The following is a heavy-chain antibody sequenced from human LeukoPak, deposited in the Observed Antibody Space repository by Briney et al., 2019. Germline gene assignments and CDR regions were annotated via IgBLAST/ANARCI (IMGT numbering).Heavy chain of an antibody. CDR2: ISSSGNTI. CDR1: GFTFSDYY. V-gene: IGHV3-11*04. CDR3: ARDWAGGPHDY. J-gene: IGHJ4*02. Sequence: AGGSLRLSCAASGFTFSDYYMSWIRQAPGKGLEWVSYISSSGNTIYYVDSVKGRFTISRDNAKNSLYLQMNSLRAEDTAVYYCARDWAGGPHDYWGQGTLVTVSS. D-gene: IGHD3-10*01.